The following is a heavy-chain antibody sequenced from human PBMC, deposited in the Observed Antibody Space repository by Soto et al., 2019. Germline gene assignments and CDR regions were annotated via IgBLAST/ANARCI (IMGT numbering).Heavy chain of an antibody. CDR3: ARTSFAGYSSGWYSPGSAFDI. D-gene: IGHD6-19*01. CDR2: IKQDGSEK. V-gene: IGHV3-7*01. J-gene: IGHJ3*02. Sequence: GGSLRLSCAASGFTFSSYWMSWVRQAPGKGLEWVANIKQDGSEKYYVDSVKGRFTISRDNAKNSLYLQMNSLRAEDTAVYYCARTSFAGYSSGWYSPGSAFDIWGQGTMVTVSS. CDR1: GFTFSSYW.